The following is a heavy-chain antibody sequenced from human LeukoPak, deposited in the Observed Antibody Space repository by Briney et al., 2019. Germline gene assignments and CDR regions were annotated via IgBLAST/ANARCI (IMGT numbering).Heavy chain of an antibody. J-gene: IGHJ4*02. CDR2: IIPIFGTA. D-gene: IGHD2-2*01. CDR1: GGTFSSYA. CDR3: AIPGYCSSTSCRRGFFDY. V-gene: IGHV1-69*13. Sequence: SVKVSCKASGGTFSSYAISWVRQAPGQGLEWMGGIIPIFGTANYAQKFQGRVTITADESTSTAYMELGSLRSEDTAVYYCAIPGYCSSTSCRRGFFDYWGQGTLVTVSS.